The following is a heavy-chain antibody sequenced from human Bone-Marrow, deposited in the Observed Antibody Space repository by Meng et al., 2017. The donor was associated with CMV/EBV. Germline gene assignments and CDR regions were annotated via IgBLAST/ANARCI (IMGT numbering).Heavy chain of an antibody. CDR2: IYYSGST. V-gene: IGHV4-31*03. Sequence: SETLSLTCTVSGGSISSGGYYWSWIRQHPGKGLEWIGYIYYSGSTYYNPSLKSRVTISVDTSKNQFSLKLSSVTAADTAVYYCARAGTIPWSGFERNWFDPWGQGNLVTVAS. D-gene: IGHD3-3*01. CDR1: GGSISSGGYY. CDR3: ARAGTIPWSGFERNWFDP. J-gene: IGHJ5*02.